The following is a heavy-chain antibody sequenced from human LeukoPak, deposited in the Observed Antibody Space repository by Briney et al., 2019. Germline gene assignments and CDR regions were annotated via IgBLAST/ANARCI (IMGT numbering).Heavy chain of an antibody. V-gene: IGHV3-48*03. Sequence: PGGSLRLSCAASGFSFSSYEMNWVRQAPGKGLEWVSYISSSGSTIYYADSVKGRFTISRDNAKNSLYLQMNSLRAEDTAVYYCARVVPYYFDYWGQGTLVTVSS. D-gene: IGHD3-10*01. CDR3: ARVVPYYFDY. CDR2: ISSSGSTI. CDR1: GFSFSSYE. J-gene: IGHJ4*02.